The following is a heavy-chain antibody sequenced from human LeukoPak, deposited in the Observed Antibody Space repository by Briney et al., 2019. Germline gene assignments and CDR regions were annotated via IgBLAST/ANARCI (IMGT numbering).Heavy chain of an antibody. Sequence: PGGSLRLSCAASGFTLSGYEMNWVRQAPGKGLEWVSYISGSGSFIYYADSVKGRFTISRDNAKNSLYLQMNSLRAEDTAVYYCARDEGGYYFYSWGQGTLVTVSS. CDR1: GFTLSGYE. CDR2: ISGSGSFI. J-gene: IGHJ4*02. V-gene: IGHV3-48*03. D-gene: IGHD3-22*01. CDR3: ARDEGGYYFYS.